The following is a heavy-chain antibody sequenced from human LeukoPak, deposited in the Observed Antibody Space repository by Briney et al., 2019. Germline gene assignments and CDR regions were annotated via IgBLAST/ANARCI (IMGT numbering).Heavy chain of an antibody. CDR2: ISGLGATI. J-gene: IGHJ4*02. V-gene: IGHV3-11*01. D-gene: IGHD5-24*01. CDR1: GFSFSDYY. Sequence: GGSLRLSCAASGFSFSDYYMSWSRQAPGKGLEWVSYISGLGATIYYADSVKGRFTISRDNAKNSLYLQMNSLRAEDTAVYYCARDWMVDDYTYYHYFDYWGQGTLVTVSS. CDR3: ARDWMVDDYTYYHYFDY.